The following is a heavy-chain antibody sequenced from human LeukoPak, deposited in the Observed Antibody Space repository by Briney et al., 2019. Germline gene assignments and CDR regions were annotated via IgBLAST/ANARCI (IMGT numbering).Heavy chain of an antibody. J-gene: IGHJ3*02. D-gene: IGHD6-6*01. V-gene: IGHV3-9*03. CDR1: GFTFDDYA. CDR3: AKESSSDAFDI. CDR2: ISWNSGSI. Sequence: PGGSLSLSCAASGFTFDDYAMHWVRQAPGKGLEWVSGISWNSGSIGYADSVKGRFTISRDNAKNSLYLQMNSLRAEDMALYYCAKESSSDAFDIWGQGTMVTVSS.